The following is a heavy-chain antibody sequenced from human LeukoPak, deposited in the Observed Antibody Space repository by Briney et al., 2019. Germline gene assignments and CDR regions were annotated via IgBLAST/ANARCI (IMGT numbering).Heavy chain of an antibody. CDR1: GFIFSSYW. CDR3: ARGDYGDNGGFDY. CDR2: ISYDGSNK. J-gene: IGHJ4*02. V-gene: IGHV3-30-3*01. D-gene: IGHD4-17*01. Sequence: GGSLRLSCAASGFIFSSYWMHWVRQAPGKGLEWVAVISYDGSNKYYADSVKGRFTISRDNSKNTLYLQMNSLRAEDTAVYYCARGDYGDNGGFDYWGQGTLVTVSS.